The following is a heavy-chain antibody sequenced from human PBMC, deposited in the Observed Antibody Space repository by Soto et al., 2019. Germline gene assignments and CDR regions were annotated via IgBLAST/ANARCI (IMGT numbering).Heavy chain of an antibody. CDR2: ILVPGTTT. D-gene: IGHD6-19*01. CDR3: ARGGWETELNYFDF. Sequence: GGSLRLSCAASGFPFNNYAMSWVRQSPGKGLEWVSSILVPGTTTYYADSVKGRFTISRDNSKNTLNLQVNSLRAEDTALYYCARGGWETELNYFDFWCQGTLFTVSS. J-gene: IGHJ4*02. CDR1: GFPFNNYA. V-gene: IGHV3-23*01.